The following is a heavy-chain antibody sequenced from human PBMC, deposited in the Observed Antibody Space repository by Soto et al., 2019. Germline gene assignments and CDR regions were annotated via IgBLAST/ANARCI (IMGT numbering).Heavy chain of an antibody. CDR3: GKVLVGATGHTDSDS. CDR2: INHNGAT. V-gene: IGHV4-34*01. Sequence: SETLSLTCAVYGGSFSGYYWSWIRQPPGKGLEWIGEINHNGATYSNPSLKSRVTISRDTSKNQFSLKLTSVTAADTALYYCGKVLVGATGHTDSDSWGPGTLVTVSS. J-gene: IGHJ4*02. D-gene: IGHD2-15*01. CDR1: GGSFSGYY.